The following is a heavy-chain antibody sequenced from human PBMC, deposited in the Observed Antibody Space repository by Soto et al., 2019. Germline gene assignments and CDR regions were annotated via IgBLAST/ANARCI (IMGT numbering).Heavy chain of an antibody. V-gene: IGHV1-69*13. CDR1: GGTFSIYT. J-gene: IGHJ6*02. Sequence: SVKVSCKTSGGTFSIYTINWVRQAPGQGLEWMGGIIPIFGTANYAQKFQGRVTITADESTRTAYMELSSLRSEDTAVYYCARGKWNDYYYGMDVWGQGTTVTVSS. CDR2: IIPIFGTA. CDR3: ARGKWNDYYYGMDV. D-gene: IGHD1-1*01.